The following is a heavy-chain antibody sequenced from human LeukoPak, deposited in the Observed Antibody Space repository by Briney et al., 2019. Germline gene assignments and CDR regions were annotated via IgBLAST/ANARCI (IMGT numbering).Heavy chain of an antibody. D-gene: IGHD2-15*01. CDR1: GGTFSSYT. CDR2: IIPILGIA. J-gene: IGHJ5*02. CDR3: ARGFLGYCSGGSCYWFDP. V-gene: IGHV1-69*02. Sequence: SVKVSCKASGGTFSSYTISWVRQAPGQGLEWMGRIIPILGIANYAQKFQGRVTITADKSTGTAYMELSSLRSEDTAVYCCARGFLGYCSGGSCYWFDPWGQGTLVTVSS.